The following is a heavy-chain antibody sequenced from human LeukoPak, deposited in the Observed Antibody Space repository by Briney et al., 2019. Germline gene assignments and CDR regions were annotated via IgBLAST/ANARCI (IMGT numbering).Heavy chain of an antibody. Sequence: GGSLRLSCAASGFTFSSYGMSWVRQAPGKGLEWVGRIKSKTDGGTTDYAAPVKGRFTISRDDSKNTLYLQMNSLKTEDTAVYYCTTRIAARLGWFDPWGQGTLVTVSS. V-gene: IGHV3-15*01. CDR1: GFTFSSYG. CDR3: TTRIAARLGWFDP. D-gene: IGHD6-6*01. J-gene: IGHJ5*02. CDR2: IKSKTDGGTT.